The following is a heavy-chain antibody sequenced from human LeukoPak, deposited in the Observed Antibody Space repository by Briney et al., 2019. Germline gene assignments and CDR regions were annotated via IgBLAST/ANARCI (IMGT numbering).Heavy chain of an antibody. CDR2: TNSDGSST. V-gene: IGHV3-74*01. Sequence: GGSLRLSCAASGFTFSTYWMHWVRQAPGKGLVWVSRTNSDGSSTSYADSVKGRFTISRDNAKNTLYLQMNSLRAEDTAVYYCIRDYPYGDYPGYFDYWGQGTLVTVSS. J-gene: IGHJ4*02. D-gene: IGHD4-17*01. CDR3: IRDYPYGDYPGYFDY. CDR1: GFTFSTYW.